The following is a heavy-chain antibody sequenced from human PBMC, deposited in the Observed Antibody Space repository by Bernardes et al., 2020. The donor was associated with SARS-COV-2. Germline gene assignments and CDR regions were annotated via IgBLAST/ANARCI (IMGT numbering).Heavy chain of an antibody. V-gene: IGHV4-59*01. CDR2: IYYSGST. CDR3: ARDGYNWVGWFDP. D-gene: IGHD5-12*01. Sequence: SETLSLTCTVSGGSISSYYWSWIRQPPGKGLEWIGYIYYSGSTNYNPSLKSRVTISVDTSKNQFSLKLSSVTAADTAVYYCARDGYNWVGWFDPWGQGTLVTVSS. CDR1: GGSISSYY. J-gene: IGHJ5*02.